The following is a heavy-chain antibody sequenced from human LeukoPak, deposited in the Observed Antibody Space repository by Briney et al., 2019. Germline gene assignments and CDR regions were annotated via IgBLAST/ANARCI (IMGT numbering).Heavy chain of an antibody. Sequence: PSETLSLTCTVSGGSISSYYWSWIRQPPGKGLEWIGYIYYSGSTNYNPSLKSRVTISVDTSKHQFSLKLSSVTAADTAVYYCARRRRVTVTKGGDYFDYWGQGSLVTVSS. CDR1: GGSISSYY. CDR3: ARRRRVTVTKGGDYFDY. J-gene: IGHJ4*02. CDR2: IYYSGST. V-gene: IGHV4-59*08. D-gene: IGHD4-17*01.